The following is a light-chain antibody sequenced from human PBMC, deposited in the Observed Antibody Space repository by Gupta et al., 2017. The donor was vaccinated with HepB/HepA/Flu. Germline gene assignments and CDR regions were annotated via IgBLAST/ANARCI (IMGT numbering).Light chain of an antibody. CDR2: DAP. V-gene: IGKV3-11*01. CDR3: QYPGAFFT. Sequence: IVLTQSPATLSLSPGERATLSCRASQSVSSYLAWYQQKPGQAPRLLIYDAPNMATGIPARFSGRGSGTDFTLTISSREHEDFAVYYFQYPGAFFTFGHGTKVRI. J-gene: IGKJ3*01. CDR1: QSVSSY.